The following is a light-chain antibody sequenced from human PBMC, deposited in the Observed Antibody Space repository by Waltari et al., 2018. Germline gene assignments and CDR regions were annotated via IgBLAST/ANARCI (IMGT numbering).Light chain of an antibody. J-gene: IGKJ1*01. V-gene: IGKV3-15*01. CDR3: QQYNNWPPWT. CDR1: QTLSNN. CDR2: GAS. Sequence: VVLTQSPATLSASPGAGATLSCRASQTLSNNLAVYQQKPGQAPRLLIYGASNRAAGIPPRFSGSGSGTEFTLTISGLQSEDFAVYYCQQYNNWPPWTFGQGTKVEIK.